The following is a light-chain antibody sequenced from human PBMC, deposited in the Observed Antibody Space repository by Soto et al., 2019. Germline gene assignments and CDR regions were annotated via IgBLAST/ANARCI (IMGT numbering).Light chain of an antibody. V-gene: IGLV2-11*01. CDR1: SSDVGGHNY. CDR2: DVT. J-gene: IGLJ1*01. Sequence: QSALTQPRSVSGSPGQSVTISCTVTSSDVGGHNYVSWYQQHPGKAPQLMIYDVTKRPSGVPDRFSGSKSGSTASLTISGLQAEDEADYYCCSYAGSYTYVFGTGTKVTVL. CDR3: CSYAGSYTYV.